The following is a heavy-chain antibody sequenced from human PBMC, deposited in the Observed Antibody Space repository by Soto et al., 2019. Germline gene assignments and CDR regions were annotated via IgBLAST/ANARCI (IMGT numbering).Heavy chain of an antibody. D-gene: IGHD5-12*01. CDR2: ITTGRGNT. Sequence: GGSLRLSCAASGFSFRSYNMNWVRQAPGKGLEWVSSITTGRGNTYYAESVKGRFIISRDNAKDSVFLQMNSLRGEDTAVYYCARDRAGGYDGVDFWGQGTLVTVSS. J-gene: IGHJ4*02. CDR3: ARDRAGGYDGVDF. V-gene: IGHV3-21*01. CDR1: GFSFRSYN.